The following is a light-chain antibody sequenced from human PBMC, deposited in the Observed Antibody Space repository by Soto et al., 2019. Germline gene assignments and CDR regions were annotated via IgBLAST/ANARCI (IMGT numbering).Light chain of an antibody. J-gene: IGKJ1*01. CDR1: QSVSSSY. CDR2: GAS. Sequence: EIVLTQSPGTLSLSPGERATLSCRASQSVSSSYLAWYQQKPGQAPRLLIYGASSRATGIPDRFSGSGSGTDFTLTISRLEPEDFAVYYCQQYGSSPTPLTFGQGTKVEIK. V-gene: IGKV3-20*01. CDR3: QQYGSSPTPLT.